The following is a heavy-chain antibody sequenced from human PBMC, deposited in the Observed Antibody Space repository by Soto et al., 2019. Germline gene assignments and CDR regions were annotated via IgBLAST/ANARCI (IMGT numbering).Heavy chain of an antibody. J-gene: IGHJ6*02. CDR1: GGTFSSYA. CDR2: IIPIFGTA. V-gene: IGHV1-69*01. D-gene: IGHD6-6*01. Sequence: QVQLVQSGAEVKKPESSVKVSCKASGGTFSSYAISWVRQAPGQGLEWMGGIIPIFGTANYAQKFQGRVTITADESTSTAYMELSSLRSEDTAVYYCARDNDSSSSYYYYGMDVWGQGTTVTVSS. CDR3: ARDNDSSSSYYYYGMDV.